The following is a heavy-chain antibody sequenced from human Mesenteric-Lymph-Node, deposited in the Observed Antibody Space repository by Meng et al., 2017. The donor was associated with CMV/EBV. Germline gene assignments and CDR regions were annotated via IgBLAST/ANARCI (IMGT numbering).Heavy chain of an antibody. D-gene: IGHD3-22*01. CDR3: ARSGVITTSHYDS. CDR1: GFIFSSYA. Sequence: GGSLRLSCAASGFIFSSYAMNWVRQAPGKGLEWVSGISTTGDGTYYADSVKGRFTISRDNSKNTLYLQMNSLRAGDTATYYCARSGVITTSHYDSWGQGTQVTVSS. J-gene: IGHJ4*02. CDR2: ISTTGDGT. V-gene: IGHV3-23*01.